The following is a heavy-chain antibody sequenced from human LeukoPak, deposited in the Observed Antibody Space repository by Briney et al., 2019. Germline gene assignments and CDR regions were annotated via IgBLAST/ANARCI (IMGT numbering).Heavy chain of an antibody. CDR2: ISSSSSYI. CDR3: ARDPGRRDGYNMKAFDI. J-gene: IGHJ3*02. CDR1: GFTFSSYS. V-gene: IGHV3-21*01. Sequence: GGSLRLSCAASGFTFSSYSMNWVRQAPGKGLEWVSSISSSSSYIYYADSVKGRFTISRDNAKNSLYLQMNSLRAEDTAVYYCARDPGRRDGYNMKAFDIWGQGTMVTVSS. D-gene: IGHD5-24*01.